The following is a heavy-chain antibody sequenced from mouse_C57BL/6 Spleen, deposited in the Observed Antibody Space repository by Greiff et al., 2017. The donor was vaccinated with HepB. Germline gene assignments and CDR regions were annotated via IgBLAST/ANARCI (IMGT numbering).Heavy chain of an antibody. CDR1: GYTFTSYW. V-gene: IGHV1-69*01. J-gene: IGHJ3*01. CDR2: IDPSDSYT. D-gene: IGHD1-2*01. Sequence: QVQLQQPGAELVMPGASVKLSCKASGYTFTSYWMHWVKQRPGQGLEWIGEIDPSDSYTNYNQKFKGKSTLTVDKSSSTAYMQLSSLTSEDSAVYYCARHYKGFAYWGQGTLVTVSA. CDR3: ARHYKGFAY.